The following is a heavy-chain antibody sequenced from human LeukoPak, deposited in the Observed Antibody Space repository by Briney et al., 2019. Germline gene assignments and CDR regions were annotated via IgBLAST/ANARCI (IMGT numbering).Heavy chain of an antibody. J-gene: IGHJ4*02. D-gene: IGHD6-19*01. CDR3: AKGKKMTVAGLFDY. CDR2: ISWNSGGR. CDR1: GFTFDDYA. Sequence: PGGSLRLSCAASGFTFDDYAMHWVRQAPEKGLEWVSGISWNSGGRGYADSVKGRFTISRDNAKNSLYLQMNSLRADDTALYYCAKGKKMTVAGLFDYWGQGTLVTVSS. V-gene: IGHV3-9*01.